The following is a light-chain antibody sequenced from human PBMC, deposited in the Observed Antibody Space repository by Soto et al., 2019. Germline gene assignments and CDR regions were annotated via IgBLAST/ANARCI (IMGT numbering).Light chain of an antibody. Sequence: EIVMTQSPATLSVSPGERATLSCRASQSVTSNVARYQQKPGQAPPLLIYGASTRATGITARFSGSGSGTEFTLTISSLQSEDFAVYYCQQYNDWPLAFGGGTRVEIK. J-gene: IGKJ4*01. CDR1: QSVTSN. CDR2: GAS. CDR3: QQYNDWPLA. V-gene: IGKV3-15*01.